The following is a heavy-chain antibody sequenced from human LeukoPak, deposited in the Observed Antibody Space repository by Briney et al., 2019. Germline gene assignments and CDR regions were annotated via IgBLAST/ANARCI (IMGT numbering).Heavy chain of an antibody. V-gene: IGHV1-2*02. CDR2: INPDSGGT. J-gene: IGHJ3*02. D-gene: IGHD6-13*01. CDR1: GYTFTDYY. CDR3: AKGSIRSSWHGGAFDI. Sequence: GASVKVSCKASGYTFTDYYMHWVRQAPGQGLEWMGWINPDSGGTKYAQKFQGRVTLTRDTSISTAYMELTRLKSDDTAVYYCAKGSIRSSWHGGAFDIWGQGTMVTVSS.